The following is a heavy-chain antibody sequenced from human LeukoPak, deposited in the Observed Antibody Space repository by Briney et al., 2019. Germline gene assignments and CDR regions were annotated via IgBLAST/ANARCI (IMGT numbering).Heavy chain of an antibody. J-gene: IGHJ4*02. CDR3: ARAYEITMVRGVDIEGY. Sequence: ASVKVSCKASGYTFTSYGISWVRQAPGQGLECMGWISAYNGNTNYAQKLQGRVTMTTDTSTSTAYMELRSLRSDDTAVYYCARAYEITMVRGVDIEGYWGQGTLVTVSS. CDR1: GYTFTSYG. D-gene: IGHD3-10*01. CDR2: ISAYNGNT. V-gene: IGHV1-18*01.